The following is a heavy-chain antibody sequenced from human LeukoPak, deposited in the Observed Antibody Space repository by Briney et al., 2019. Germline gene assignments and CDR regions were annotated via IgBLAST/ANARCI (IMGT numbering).Heavy chain of an antibody. CDR2: ISYDGSNK. CDR1: GFTFSSYA. CDR3: ARAVMVGAFGI. D-gene: IGHD2-21*01. J-gene: IGHJ3*02. Sequence: GRSLRLSCAASGFTFSSYAMHWVRQAPGKGLEWVAVISYDGSNKYYADSVKGRFTISRENSKNTLYLQMNSLRAEDTAVYYCARAVMVGAFGIWGQGTMVTVSS. V-gene: IGHV3-30*04.